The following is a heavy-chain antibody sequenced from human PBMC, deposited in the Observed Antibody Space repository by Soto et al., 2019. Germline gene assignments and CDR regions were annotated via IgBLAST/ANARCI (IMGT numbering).Heavy chain of an antibody. D-gene: IGHD3-22*01. V-gene: IGHV4-39*07. CDR2: FYYSGST. J-gene: IGHJ3*02. CDR3: ARDPRSGYDSSGYYYTGAFDI. Sequence: SETLSLTCTVSGGSISSSSYSWGWIRQPPGKGPEWIGTFYYSGSTYYNPSLKSRVTISVDTSKNQFSLKLSPVTAADTAVYYCARDPRSGYDSSGYYYTGAFDIWGQGTMVTVSS. CDR1: GGSISSSSYS.